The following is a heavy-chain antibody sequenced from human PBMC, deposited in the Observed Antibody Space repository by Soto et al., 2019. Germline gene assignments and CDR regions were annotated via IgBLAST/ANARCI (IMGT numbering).Heavy chain of an antibody. V-gene: IGHV3-74*01. Sequence: GESLKISCAASGFTLASNWIHWVRQAPGQGLVWVSRINNDGSGTSYAESVKGRFTISRDNAKNSLYLQMNSLRAEDTAVYYCARDPNIVLVPAALRSYYYYYGMDVWGQGTTVTVSS. CDR1: GFTLASNW. CDR3: ARDPNIVLVPAALRSYYYYYGMDV. D-gene: IGHD2-2*01. CDR2: INNDGSGT. J-gene: IGHJ6*02.